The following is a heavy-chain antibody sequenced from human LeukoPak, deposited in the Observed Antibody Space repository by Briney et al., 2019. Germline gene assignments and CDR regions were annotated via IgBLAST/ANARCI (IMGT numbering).Heavy chain of an antibody. V-gene: IGHV4-30-2*06. CDR3: ATGSGWYRRDFQH. Sequence: PSETLSLTCSVSGGSISSGPYFWSWIRQSPGQGLEWIGYIWPSGSTNYNPSLSGRVAISLDKSRNHFTLMVTAVTAADTAVYYCATGSGWYRRDFQHWGQGTLVTVSS. CDR2: IWPSGST. J-gene: IGHJ1*01. CDR1: GGSISSGPYF. D-gene: IGHD6-19*01.